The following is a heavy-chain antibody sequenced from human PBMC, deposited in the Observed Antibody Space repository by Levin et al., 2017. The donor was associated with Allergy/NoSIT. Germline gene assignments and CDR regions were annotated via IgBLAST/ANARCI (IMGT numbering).Heavy chain of an antibody. CDR1: GFSFSTYA. CDR2: ISGSGGST. D-gene: IGHD3-10*01. CDR3: AKDTMVRGLFDY. Sequence: GESLKISCAASGFSFSTYAMSWVRLAPGKGLEWVSAISGSGGSTYYADSVKGRFTISRDNSKNTLYLQMNSLRAEDTAVYYCAKDTMVRGLFDYWGQGTLVTVSS. J-gene: IGHJ4*02. V-gene: IGHV3-23*01.